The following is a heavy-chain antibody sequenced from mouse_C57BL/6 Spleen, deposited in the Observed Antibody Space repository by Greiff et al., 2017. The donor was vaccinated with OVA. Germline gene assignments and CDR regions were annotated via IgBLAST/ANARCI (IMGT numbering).Heavy chain of an antibody. CDR1: GYAFSSYW. CDR2: IYPGDGDT. Sequence: QVQLQQSGAELVKPGASVKISCKASGYAFSSYWMNWVKQRPGKGLEWIGQIYPGDGDTNYNGKFKGKATLTADKSSSTAYMQLSSLTSEDSAVYFWASQPSGYAMDYWGQGTSVTVSS. V-gene: IGHV1-80*01. CDR3: ASQPSGYAMDY. J-gene: IGHJ4*01. D-gene: IGHD3-1*01.